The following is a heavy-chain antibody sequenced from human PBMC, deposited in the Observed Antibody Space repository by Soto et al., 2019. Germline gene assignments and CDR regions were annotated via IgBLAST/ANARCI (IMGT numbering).Heavy chain of an antibody. J-gene: IGHJ4*02. Sequence: GGALGLSCAPSVCTLSDSYLTWIRQPRGKGVEWVSYISSSGNDIFHAGSVRGSFTISRDKATMSLFLQMNSLRAEDTAIYYCARKIMGYSYSFDYWGQGTLVTVSS. V-gene: IGHV3-11*01. CDR2: ISSSGNDI. D-gene: IGHD5-18*01. CDR1: VCTLSDSY. CDR3: ARKIMGYSYSFDY.